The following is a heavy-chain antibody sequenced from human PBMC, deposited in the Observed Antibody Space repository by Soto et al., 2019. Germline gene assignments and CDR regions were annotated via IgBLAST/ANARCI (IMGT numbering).Heavy chain of an antibody. J-gene: IGHJ3*02. Sequence: WGSLRLSCAASGFTCSSYDMSWVRQAPGKGLEWVSTILVDGRTFYVDSVKGRLTISRDSSQNTVFLQVNSLTAGDTALYYWAKATATGGGAFDICGQGTMVTVSS. D-gene: IGHD2-8*02. V-gene: IGHV3-23*01. CDR1: GFTCSSYD. CDR2: ILVDGRT. CDR3: AKATATGGGAFDI.